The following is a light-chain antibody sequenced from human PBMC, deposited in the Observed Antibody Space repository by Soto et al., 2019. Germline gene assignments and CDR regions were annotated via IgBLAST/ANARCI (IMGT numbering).Light chain of an antibody. Sequence: QSVLTQPASVSGSPGQSSTISCTGTSSDVGGYNYVSWYQQHPGKAPKLMIYEVSNRPSGVSNRFSGSKSGNTASLTISGLQAEDEADYYCSSYTSSSLYVFGTGTKLTVL. CDR3: SSYTSSSLYV. CDR2: EVS. CDR1: SSDVGGYNY. J-gene: IGLJ1*01. V-gene: IGLV2-14*01.